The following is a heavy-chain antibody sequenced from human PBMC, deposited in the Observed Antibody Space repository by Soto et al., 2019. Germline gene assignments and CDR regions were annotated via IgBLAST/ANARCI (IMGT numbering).Heavy chain of an antibody. J-gene: IGHJ4*02. D-gene: IGHD2-8*01. CDR2: IYYSGST. CDR1: GGSISYEYYH. CDR3: ARALETSLCTNGACPFYY. V-gene: IGHV4-31*03. Sequence: PSETLSLTCTVSGGSISYEYYHWTWIRQSPGKGLEWIGYIYYSGSTYYNPSLKSRVTISVDTSKNQFSLKLSSVTAADTAVYYCARALETSLCTNGACPFYYWGQGNLVTVSS.